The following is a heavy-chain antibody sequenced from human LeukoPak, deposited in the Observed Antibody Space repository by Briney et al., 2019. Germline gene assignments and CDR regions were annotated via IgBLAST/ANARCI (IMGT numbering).Heavy chain of an antibody. CDR1: GFTLSSYT. D-gene: IGHD1-26*01. J-gene: IGHJ4*02. Sequence: GGSLRLSCAASGFTLSSYTMNWVRQAPGKGLEWVSSISSTSNYIYYADSVKGRFTISRNNAKNSLYLQMNSLRAEDTAVYYCSRWDSLDYWGQGTLVTVYS. CDR3: SRWDSLDY. V-gene: IGHV3-21*01. CDR2: ISSTSNYI.